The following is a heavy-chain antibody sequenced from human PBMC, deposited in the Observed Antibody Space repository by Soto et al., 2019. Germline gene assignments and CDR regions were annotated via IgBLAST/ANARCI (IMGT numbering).Heavy chain of an antibody. D-gene: IGHD3-10*01. J-gene: IGHJ4*02. V-gene: IGHV3-48*01. CDR3: ARVGHYYGSGSYYNY. Sequence: PGGSLRLSCEASGFIFSHYWMHWVRQTPGTGLVWVSHISNDGSTIYYADSVKGRFTISRDNAKNSLYLQMNSLRAEDTAVYYCARVGHYYGSGSYYNYWGQGTLVTVSS. CDR2: ISNDGSTI. CDR1: GFIFSHYW.